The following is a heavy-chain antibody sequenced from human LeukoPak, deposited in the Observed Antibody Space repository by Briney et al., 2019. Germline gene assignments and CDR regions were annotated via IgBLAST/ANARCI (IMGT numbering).Heavy chain of an antibody. D-gene: IGHD3-3*01. Sequence: GASVKVSCKASGYTFTGYYMHWVRQAPGQGLEWMGWINPNSGGTNYAQKFQSRVTMTRDTSISTAYMELSRLRSDDTAVYYCARGLRMEWLPPFDYWGQGTLVTVSS. CDR3: ARGLRMEWLPPFDY. CDR2: INPNSGGT. V-gene: IGHV1-2*02. CDR1: GYTFTGYY. J-gene: IGHJ4*02.